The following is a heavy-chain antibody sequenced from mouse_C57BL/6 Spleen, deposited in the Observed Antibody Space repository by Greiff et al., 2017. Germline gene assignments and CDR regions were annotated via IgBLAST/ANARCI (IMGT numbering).Heavy chain of an antibody. V-gene: IGHV5-16*01. CDR1: GFTFSDYY. Sequence: EVQLVESEAGLVQPGSSMKLSCTASGFTFSDYYMAWVRQVPEKGLEWIANINYDGSSTYYLDSLKSHFIISRDNAKNILYLQISSLTSEDTATYYCARAGDGYSWYYDVWGTGTTVTVSS. D-gene: IGHD2-3*01. CDR3: ARAGDGYSWYYDV. J-gene: IGHJ1*03. CDR2: INYDGSST.